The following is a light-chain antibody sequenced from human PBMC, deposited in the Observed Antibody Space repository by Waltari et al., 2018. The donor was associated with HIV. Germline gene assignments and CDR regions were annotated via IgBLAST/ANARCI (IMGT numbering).Light chain of an antibody. J-gene: IGLJ2*01. CDR1: SSNTGAGYD. V-gene: IGLV1-40*01. CDR3: QSYDSSLSGVV. Sequence: QSVLTQPPSVSGAPGQRVTLSCTGSSSNTGAGYDVHWYQQLPGTAPTLPSYGNRNRPSGVPDRFSGSKSGTSASLAITGLQAEDEADYYCQSYDSSLSGVVFGGGTRLTVL. CDR2: GNR.